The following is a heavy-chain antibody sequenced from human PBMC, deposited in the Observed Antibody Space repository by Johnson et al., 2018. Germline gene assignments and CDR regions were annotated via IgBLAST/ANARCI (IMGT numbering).Heavy chain of an antibody. CDR2: IYSSGST. J-gene: IGHJ4*02. CDR1: GGSIISSVHS. D-gene: IGHD1-26*01. Sequence: QVQLVQSGPGLLNXSETLSLTCSVSGGSIISSVHSWGWIRQPPGKGLEWIGTIYSSGSTYYNPSLKSRIPISIDTSNNQFPLKLSPVTAADTAVYYCARRTVGAALDQWGQGTLVTVSS. CDR3: ARRTVGAALDQ. V-gene: IGHV4-39*07.